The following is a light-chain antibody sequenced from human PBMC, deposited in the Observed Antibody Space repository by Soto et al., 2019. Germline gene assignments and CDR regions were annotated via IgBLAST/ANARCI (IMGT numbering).Light chain of an antibody. CDR3: QVWDSNTDHPV. CDR2: YDA. CDR1: NIGSQN. Sequence: SYELTQPPSVSVAPGETARITCEGNNIGSQNVHWYQHKPRRAPLLVIYYDADRPSGIPERFSGSNSGNTATLTVIRVEAGDEADFYCQVWDSNTDHPVFGGGTKLTVL. J-gene: IGLJ2*01. V-gene: IGLV3-21*04.